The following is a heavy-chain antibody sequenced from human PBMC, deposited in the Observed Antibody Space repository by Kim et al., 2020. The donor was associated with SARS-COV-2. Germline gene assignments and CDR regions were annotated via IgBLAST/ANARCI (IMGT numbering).Heavy chain of an antibody. D-gene: IGHD3-22*01. Sequence: SETLSLTCAVYGGSFSGYYWSWIRQPPGKGLEWIGEINHSGSTNYNPSLKSRVTISVDTSKNQFSLKLSSVTAADTAVYYCARGIQRITMIVVVNPYYYYGMDVWGQGTTVTVSS. CDR1: GGSFSGYY. V-gene: IGHV4-34*01. CDR2: INHSGST. J-gene: IGHJ6*02. CDR3: ARGIQRITMIVVVNPYYYYGMDV.